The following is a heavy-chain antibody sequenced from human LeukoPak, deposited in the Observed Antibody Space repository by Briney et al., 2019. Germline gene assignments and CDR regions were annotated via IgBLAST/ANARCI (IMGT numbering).Heavy chain of an antibody. CDR1: GGSISSYY. Sequence: SETLSLTCTVSGGSISSYYWIWIRQPPGKGLEWIGYIYYSGSTNYNPSLKSRVTISVDTSKNQFSLKLSSVTAADTAVYYCASGGYDFWSGYYGYYYYGMDVWGQGTTVTVSS. V-gene: IGHV4-59*08. CDR3: ASGGYDFWSGYYGYYYYGMDV. CDR2: IYYSGST. D-gene: IGHD3-3*01. J-gene: IGHJ6*02.